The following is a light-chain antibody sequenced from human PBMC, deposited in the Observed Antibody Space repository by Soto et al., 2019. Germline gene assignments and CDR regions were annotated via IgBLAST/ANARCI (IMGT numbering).Light chain of an antibody. J-gene: IGKJ1*01. CDR2: DAS. CDR3: QQYQSYSET. Sequence: DIQMTQSPSTLSASVGDRVTITCRASQSVSTRLAWYQQKPGKAPKLLIYDASSLQTGVPSRFSGSGSGAEFTLTISSLQPDDFATYYYQQYQSYSETFGHGTKV. CDR1: QSVSTR. V-gene: IGKV1-5*01.